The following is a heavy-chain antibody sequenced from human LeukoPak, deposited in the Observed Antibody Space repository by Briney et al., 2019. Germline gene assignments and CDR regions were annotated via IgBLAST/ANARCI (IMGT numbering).Heavy chain of an antibody. Sequence: VASVKVSCKASGYTFTGYYMHWVRQAPGQGLEWMGWINPNSGGTNYAQKFQGRVTMTRDTSISTAYMELSRLRSDDTAVYYCARIVIVAAAGNDHWGQGTLVTVSS. CDR2: INPNSGGT. CDR1: GYTFTGYY. CDR3: ARIVIVAAAGNDH. J-gene: IGHJ4*02. V-gene: IGHV1-2*02. D-gene: IGHD6-13*01.